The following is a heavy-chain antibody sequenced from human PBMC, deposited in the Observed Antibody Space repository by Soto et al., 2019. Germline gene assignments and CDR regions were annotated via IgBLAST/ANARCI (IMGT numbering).Heavy chain of an antibody. V-gene: IGHV4-30-4*01. J-gene: IGHJ6*02. CDR3: ARAIVVTIGGMDV. CDR2: IYYSGST. Sequence: SWVRQPPGKGLEWIGYIYYSGSTFFNPSLKSRVTISKDTSRNQFSLRLNSVTAADTAVYYCARAIVVTIGGMDVWGQGTTVTVSS. D-gene: IGHD5-12*01.